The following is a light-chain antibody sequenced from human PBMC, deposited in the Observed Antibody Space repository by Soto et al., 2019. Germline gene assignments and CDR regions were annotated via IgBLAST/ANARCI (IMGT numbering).Light chain of an antibody. CDR3: QQSYNTTWT. Sequence: DIQMTQSPSSLSESAGDRFTITWRASQVISTYLNWYQQKPGKAPKLLICAASSLQSGVPSRFSGSGSETDFTLTISSLQPEDFATYSCQQSYNTTWTFGQGTKVDIK. CDR1: QVISTY. J-gene: IGKJ1*01. V-gene: IGKV1-39*01. CDR2: AAS.